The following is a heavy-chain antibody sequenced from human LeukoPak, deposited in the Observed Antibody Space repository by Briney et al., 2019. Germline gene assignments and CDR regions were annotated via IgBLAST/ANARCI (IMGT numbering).Heavy chain of an antibody. J-gene: IGHJ4*02. D-gene: IGHD5-18*01. V-gene: IGHV3-7*01. Sequence: PGGSLRLSCAASGFTFSSYWMSWVRQAPGKGLEWVANIKKDGSEKYYVDSVKGRFTISRGNAKKSLYLQMNSLRAEDTAVYYCARHLSGVTGYTYGRGIDYWGQGTLVTVSS. CDR3: ARHLSGVTGYTYGRGIDY. CDR1: GFTFSSYW. CDR2: IKKDGSEK.